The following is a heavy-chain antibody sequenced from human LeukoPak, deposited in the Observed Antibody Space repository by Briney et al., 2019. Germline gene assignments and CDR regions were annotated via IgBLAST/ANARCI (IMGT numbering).Heavy chain of an antibody. Sequence: EASVNVSCKASGFTFTSSAVQWVRQARGQRLEWIGWIVVGSGNTNYAQKFQERVTITRDMSTSTAYMELSSLRSEDTAVYYCAAGASSTAGPTFDPWGQGTLVTVSS. J-gene: IGHJ5*02. CDR1: GFTFTSSA. CDR3: AAGASSTAGPTFDP. D-gene: IGHD6-13*01. CDR2: IVVGSGNT. V-gene: IGHV1-58*01.